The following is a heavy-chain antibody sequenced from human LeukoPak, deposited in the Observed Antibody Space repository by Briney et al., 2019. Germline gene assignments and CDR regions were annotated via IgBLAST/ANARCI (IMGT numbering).Heavy chain of an antibody. Sequence: ASVKVSCKASGYTFTGYYMHWVRQAPGQGPEWMGRINPNSGGTNYAQKFQGRVTMTRDTSVSTAYMELSRLRSDDTAVYYCARDYVWGSYRYRGLSDYWGQGTLVTVSS. V-gene: IGHV1-2*06. CDR3: ARDYVWGSYRYRGLSDY. J-gene: IGHJ4*02. CDR1: GYTFTGYY. CDR2: INPNSGGT. D-gene: IGHD3-16*02.